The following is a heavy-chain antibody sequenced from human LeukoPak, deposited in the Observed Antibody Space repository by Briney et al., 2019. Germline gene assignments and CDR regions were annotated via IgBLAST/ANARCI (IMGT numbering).Heavy chain of an antibody. CDR1: GYTFTGYY. V-gene: IGHV1-18*04. CDR3: ARAYSSSWYGILYYYYYMDV. CDR2: ISAYNGDT. Sequence: ASVKVSCKASGYTFTGYYMHWVRQAPGQGLEWMGWISAYNGDTNYAQKLQGRVTMTTDTSTSTAYMELRSLRSDDTAVYYCARAYSSSWYGILYYYYYMDVWGKGTTVTVSS. J-gene: IGHJ6*03. D-gene: IGHD6-13*01.